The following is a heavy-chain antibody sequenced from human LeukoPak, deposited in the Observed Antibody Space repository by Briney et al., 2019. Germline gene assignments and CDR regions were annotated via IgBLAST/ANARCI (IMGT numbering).Heavy chain of an antibody. CDR1: GGSISSSSYY. Sequence: SETLSLTCTVSGGSISSSSYYWGWIRQPPWKGLEWIGSIYYSGSTYYNPSLKSRVTISVDTSKNQFSLKLSSVTAADTAVYYCARVISSLERPRALYYYYMDVWGKGTTVTVSS. D-gene: IGHD1-1*01. CDR3: ARVISSLERPRALYYYYMDV. CDR2: IYYSGST. V-gene: IGHV4-39*07. J-gene: IGHJ6*03.